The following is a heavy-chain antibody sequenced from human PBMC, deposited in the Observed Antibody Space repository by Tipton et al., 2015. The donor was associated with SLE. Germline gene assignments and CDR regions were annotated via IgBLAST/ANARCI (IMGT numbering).Heavy chain of an antibody. V-gene: IGHV4-39*07. CDR2: IYYSGTT. Sequence: TLSLTCTVSRGSISISHYYWGWVRPSPGKGLEWIGTIYYSGTTYYNPSLVDRVSISLDTSQNQFSLKPNSVTAADTAVYFCARTSGRNWNFAHWGQGTLVTVSS. D-gene: IGHD1-20*01. CDR3: ARTSGRNWNFAH. CDR1: RGSISISHYY. J-gene: IGHJ4*02.